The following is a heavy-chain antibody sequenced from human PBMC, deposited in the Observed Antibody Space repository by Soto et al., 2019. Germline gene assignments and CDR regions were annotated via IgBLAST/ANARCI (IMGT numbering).Heavy chain of an antibody. V-gene: IGHV3-66*01. D-gene: IGHD3-22*01. CDR2: IYSGGYT. CDR3: AREAIIVIAAPEYYFDY. J-gene: IGHJ4*02. Sequence: EVQLVESGGDLVQRGGSLRLSCAAPGFNVSTTAMGGVRQAQGKGRGGVSVIYSGGYTNYADSVKGRFIVSRDSPKNTLYLQMDSLRAEDTAVYYCAREAIIVIAAPEYYFDYWGQGTLVTVSS. CDR1: GFNVSTTA.